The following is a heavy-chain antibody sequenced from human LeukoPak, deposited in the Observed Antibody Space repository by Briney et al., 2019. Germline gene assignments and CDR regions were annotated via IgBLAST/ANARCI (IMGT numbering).Heavy chain of an antibody. CDR1: GFTFSSYA. J-gene: IGHJ4*02. CDR2: ISGGGGST. CDR3: AKRGYYYDSSGYYYEGDFDY. V-gene: IGHV3-23*01. D-gene: IGHD3-22*01. Sequence: GGSLRLSCAASGFTFSSYAMSWVRQAPGKGLEWVSAISGGGGSTYYADSVKGRFTISRDNSKNTLYLQMNSLRAEDTAVYYCAKRGYYYDSSGYYYEGDFDYWGQGTLVTVSS.